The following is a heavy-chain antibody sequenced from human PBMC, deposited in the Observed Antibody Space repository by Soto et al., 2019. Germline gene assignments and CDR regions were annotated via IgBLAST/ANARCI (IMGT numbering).Heavy chain of an antibody. CDR3: AKWARYCSTTTCRK. CDR1: GFTFSSFA. D-gene: IGHD2-2*01. V-gene: IGHV3-23*01. CDR2: ISVSGGGSS. Sequence: EVQLLESGGGLVQPGGSLRLSCVASGFTFSSFAKSWVRQAPGKGLEWVSAISVSGGGSSYYADSVKGRFTISRDNSMNTLYLQMNSLRAEDTALYYCAKWARYCSTTTCRKWGQGTLVTVSS. J-gene: IGHJ1*01.